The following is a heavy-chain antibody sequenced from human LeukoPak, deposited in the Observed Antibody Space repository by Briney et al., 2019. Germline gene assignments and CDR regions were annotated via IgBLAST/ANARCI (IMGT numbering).Heavy chain of an antibody. V-gene: IGHV1-2*02. J-gene: IGHJ4*02. CDR1: GYTFTRYY. CDR2: INPNSGGT. D-gene: IGHD3-3*01. CDR3: ARGINYDFWSAYYFDY. Sequence: VKVSCKASGYTFTRYYMHWVRQAPGQGLEWMGWINPNSGGTNYAQKFQGRVTMTRDTSISTAYMELSRLRSDDTAVYYCARGINYDFWSAYYFDYWGQGTLVTVSS.